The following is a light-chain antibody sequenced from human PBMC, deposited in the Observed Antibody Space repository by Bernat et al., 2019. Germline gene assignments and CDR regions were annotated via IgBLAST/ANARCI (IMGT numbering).Light chain of an antibody. V-gene: IGLV2-18*02. CDR3: SSYTRTSTFV. Sequence: QSALTQPPSVSGSPGQSVTISCTGTRSDVGSHNRVSWYQQSPGTAPKLIIYEVTNPPAGVPVRCSGSKSGNTASLTISGLQADDEADYYCSSYTRTSTFVFGTGTKVTVL. J-gene: IGLJ1*01. CDR1: RSDVGSHNR. CDR2: EVT.